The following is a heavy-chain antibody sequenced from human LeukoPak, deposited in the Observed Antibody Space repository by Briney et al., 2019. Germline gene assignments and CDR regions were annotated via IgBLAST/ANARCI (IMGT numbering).Heavy chain of an antibody. CDR3: ARDMDIVATIFEDAGDY. D-gene: IGHD5-12*01. V-gene: IGHV7-4-1*02. Sequence: ASVKVSCKASGYTFTSYAMNWVRQAPGQGLEWMGWINTNTGNPTYARGFTGRFVFSLDTSVSTAYLQISSLKAEDTAVYYCARDMDIVATIFEDAGDYWGQGTLVTVSS. J-gene: IGHJ4*02. CDR1: GYTFTSYA. CDR2: INTNTGNP.